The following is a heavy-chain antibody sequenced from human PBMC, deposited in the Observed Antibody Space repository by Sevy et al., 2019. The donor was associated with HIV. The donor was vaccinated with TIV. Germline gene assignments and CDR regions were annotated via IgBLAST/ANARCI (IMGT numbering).Heavy chain of an antibody. CDR1: GFTFSNYE. CDR3: AEYFY. CDR2: ISSSGNTV. J-gene: IGHJ4*02. Sequence: GGSLRLSCAASGFTFSNYEMNWLCQAPGKGLEWVSYISSSGNTVYYAEAVKGRFTISRDNAKNSLYLQMNSLRVEDTAVYYCAEYFYWGQGALVTVSS. V-gene: IGHV3-48*03.